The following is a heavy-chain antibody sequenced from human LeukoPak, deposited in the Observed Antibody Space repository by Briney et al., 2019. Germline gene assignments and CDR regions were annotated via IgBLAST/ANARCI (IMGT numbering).Heavy chain of an antibody. CDR2: IYYSGST. Sequence: SETLSLTCTVSGGSISSYYWSWIRQPPGKGLEWIGYIYYSGSTNYNPSLKSRVTISVDTSKNQFSLKLSSVTAADTAVYYCARYTYDAFDIWGQGTMVTVSS. CDR3: ARYTYDAFDI. V-gene: IGHV4-59*08. CDR1: GGSISSYY. D-gene: IGHD2-2*02. J-gene: IGHJ3*02.